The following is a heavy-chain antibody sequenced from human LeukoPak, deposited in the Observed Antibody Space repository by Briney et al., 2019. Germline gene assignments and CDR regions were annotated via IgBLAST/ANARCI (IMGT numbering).Heavy chain of an antibody. CDR3: ARLHRGDPDY. V-gene: IGHV4-39*07. Sequence: PSETLSLTCTVFGGSISSSDYYWGWIRQPPGKGLEWIGSIYYSGSTSYNPSLKSRVTISVDTSKKQFSLKLSSVTAADTAVYYCARLHRGDPDYWGQGTLVTVSS. CDR1: GGSISSSDYY. D-gene: IGHD3-16*01. CDR2: IYYSGST. J-gene: IGHJ4*02.